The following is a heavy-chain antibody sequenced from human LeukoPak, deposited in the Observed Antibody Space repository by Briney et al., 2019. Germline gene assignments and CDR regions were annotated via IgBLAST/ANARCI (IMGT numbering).Heavy chain of an antibody. CDR2: ISSSGSTI. CDR1: GFTFSSYE. D-gene: IGHD4-17*01. Sequence: GGSLRLSCAASGFTFSSYEMNWVRQAPGKGLEWVSYISSSGSTIYYADSVKGRFTISRDNAKNSLYLQMNSLRAEDTAVYYCAREKNGDYYYYMDVWGKGTTVTISS. CDR3: AREKNGDYYYYMDV. J-gene: IGHJ6*03. V-gene: IGHV3-48*03.